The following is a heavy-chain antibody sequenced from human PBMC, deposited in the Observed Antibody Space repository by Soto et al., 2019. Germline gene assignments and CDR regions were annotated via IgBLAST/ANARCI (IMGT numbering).Heavy chain of an antibody. CDR2: ISAYNGNT. Sequence: ASVKVSCKASGYTFTSYGISWVRQAPGQGLEGMGWISAYNGNTNYAQKLQGRVTMTTDTSTSTAYMELRSLRSDDTAVYYCARDSSDSSGWYNWFDPWGQGTLVTVSS. CDR3: ARDSSDSSGWYNWFDP. D-gene: IGHD6-19*01. CDR1: GYTFTSYG. J-gene: IGHJ5*02. V-gene: IGHV1-18*01.